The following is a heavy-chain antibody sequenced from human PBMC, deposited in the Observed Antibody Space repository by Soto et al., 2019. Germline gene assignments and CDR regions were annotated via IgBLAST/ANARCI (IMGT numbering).Heavy chain of an antibody. J-gene: IGHJ4*02. CDR1: GYTFTSYV. V-gene: IGHV1-18*01. CDR3: ARDAPTYYYDSSGYSDY. D-gene: IGHD3-22*01. Sequence: GASVKVSCKASGYTFTSYVISWLRQAPGQGREWMGWISAYNGNTNYAQKLQGRVTMTTDTSTSKAYMELRSLRSDDTAVYYCARDAPTYYYDSSGYSDYWGQGTLVTVSS. CDR2: ISAYNGNT.